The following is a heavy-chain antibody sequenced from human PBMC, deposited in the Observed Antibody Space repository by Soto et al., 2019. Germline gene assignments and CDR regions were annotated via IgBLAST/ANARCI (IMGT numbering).Heavy chain of an antibody. V-gene: IGHV3-30*18. CDR3: AKDGWVGDGGLGVDV. D-gene: IGHD6-19*01. J-gene: IGHJ6*02. Sequence: QVQLVESGGGVVQPGRSLRLSCAASGFTFSSYGMHWVRQAPGKGLEWVAVISYDGSNKYYADSVKGRFTISRDNSKNTLYLQMNSLRAEDTAVYYCAKDGWVGDGGLGVDVWGQGTTVTVSS. CDR2: ISYDGSNK. CDR1: GFTFSSYG.